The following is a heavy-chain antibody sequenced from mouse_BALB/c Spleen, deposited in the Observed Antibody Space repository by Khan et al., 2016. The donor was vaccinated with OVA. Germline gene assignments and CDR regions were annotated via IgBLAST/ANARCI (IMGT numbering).Heavy chain of an antibody. CDR1: GFSLTTYG. CDR3: TRNYDYDEGLAY. D-gene: IGHD2-4*01. J-gene: IGHJ3*01. CDR2: IWSGGST. Sequence: QVQLKESGPGLVQPSQSLSITCTVSGFSLTTYGVHWVRQSPGKGLEWLGVIWSGGSTDYNAPFISRLSISKDSSKSQVFFKMNSLQVNDTAIYYSTRNYDYDEGLAYWGQGTLVTVSA. V-gene: IGHV2-2*02.